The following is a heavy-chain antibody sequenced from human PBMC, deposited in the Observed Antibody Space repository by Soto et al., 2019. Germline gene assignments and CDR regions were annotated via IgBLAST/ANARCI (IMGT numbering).Heavy chain of an antibody. J-gene: IGHJ6*02. V-gene: IGHV3-30*18. D-gene: IGHD6-13*01. Sequence: GGSLRLSCAASGFTSSSYGMHWVRQAPGKGLEWVAVISYDGSNKYYADSVKGRFTISRDNSKNTLYLQMNSLRAEDTAVYYCAKSIAAPVSYYYYGMDVWGQGTTVTVSS. CDR3: AKSIAAPVSYYYYGMDV. CDR1: GFTSSSYG. CDR2: ISYDGSNK.